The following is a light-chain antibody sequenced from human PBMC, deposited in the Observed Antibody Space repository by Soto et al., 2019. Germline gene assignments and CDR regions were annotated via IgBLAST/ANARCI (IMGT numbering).Light chain of an antibody. J-gene: IGKJ4*01. CDR3: QQYDNYPLT. Sequence: DIQMTQSPSTLSASVGDRVTITCRASQTVGSWLAWYQQKPGTAPKFLIYDASTLESGVPSRFSGSGSGTEFTLTISSRQPDDFATYYCQQYDNYPLTFGGGTKVEIK. CDR2: DAS. V-gene: IGKV1-5*01. CDR1: QTVGSW.